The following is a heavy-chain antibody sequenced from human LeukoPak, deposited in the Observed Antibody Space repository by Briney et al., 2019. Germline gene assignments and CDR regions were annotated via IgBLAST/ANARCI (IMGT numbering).Heavy chain of an antibody. V-gene: IGHV1-18*01. Sequence: ASVKVSCKASGYTFTSYGTSWVRQAPGQGLEWMGWISAYNGNTNYAQKLQGRVTMTTDTSTSTAYMELRSLRSDDTAVYYCARGRGEWELLPSWFDPWGQGTLVTVSS. CDR2: ISAYNGNT. J-gene: IGHJ5*02. CDR1: GYTFTSYG. D-gene: IGHD1-26*01. CDR3: ARGRGEWELLPSWFDP.